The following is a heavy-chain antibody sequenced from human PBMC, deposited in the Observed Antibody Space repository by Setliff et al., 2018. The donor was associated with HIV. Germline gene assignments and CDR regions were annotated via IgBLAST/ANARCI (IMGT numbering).Heavy chain of an antibody. Sequence: KPSETQSLTCTVSGDSINKYYWSWIRQPAGGGLEWIGRIYTSGSADYNPSLKSRVTISLATSKNHFSLKLSSVTAADSAVYYCARDRIWKGYYDYWGQGTLVTVSS. D-gene: IGHD3-3*01. J-gene: IGHJ4*02. CDR3: ARDRIWKGYYDY. CDR1: GDSINKYY. V-gene: IGHV4-4*07. CDR2: IYTSGSA.